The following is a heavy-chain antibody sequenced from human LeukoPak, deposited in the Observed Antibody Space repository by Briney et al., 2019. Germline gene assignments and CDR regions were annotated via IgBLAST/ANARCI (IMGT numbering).Heavy chain of an antibody. CDR2: IYTSGNT. CDR1: GGSISSYN. CDR3: ARDSGTTGEVKFDP. V-gene: IGHV4-4*07. D-gene: IGHD3-10*01. J-gene: IGHJ5*02. Sequence: PSETLSLTCTVSGGSISSYNWNWIRQPAGKGLEWIERIYTSGNTNYNPSVKSRVTMSVDMSKNQFSLKLISVTAADTAVYYCARDSGTTGEVKFDPWGQGTLVTVSS.